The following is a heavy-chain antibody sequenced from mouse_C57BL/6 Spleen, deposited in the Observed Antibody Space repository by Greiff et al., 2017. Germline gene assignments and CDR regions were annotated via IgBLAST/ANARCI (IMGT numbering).Heavy chain of an antibody. D-gene: IGHD2-4*01. J-gene: IGHJ3*01. CDR1: GYTFTDYN. V-gene: IGHV1-22*01. CDR2: INPNNGGT. Sequence: VQLKQSGPELVKPGASVKMSCKASGYTFTDYNMHWVQQTHGKSLEWIGNINPNNGGTSYNQKFKGKATFTVNKSSSTAYMELRSLTSEDSAVYYCAGGYDYDWFAYWGQGTLVTVSA. CDR3: AGGYDYDWFAY.